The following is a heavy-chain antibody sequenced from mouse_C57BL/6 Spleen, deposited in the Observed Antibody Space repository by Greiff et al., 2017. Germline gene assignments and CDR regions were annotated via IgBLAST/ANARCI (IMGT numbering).Heavy chain of an antibody. CDR1: GFTFSSYT. V-gene: IGHV5-9*01. CDR2: ISGGGGNT. J-gene: IGHJ1*03. CDR3: ERRDYDGGYFDV. Sequence: EVKLVESGGGLVKPGGSLKLSCAASGFTFSSYTMSWVRQTPEKRLEWVATISGGGGNTYYPDSVKGRFTISTDNAKNTLYLQMSSLRSEDTALYYCERRDYDGGYFDVWGTGTTVTVSS. D-gene: IGHD2-4*01.